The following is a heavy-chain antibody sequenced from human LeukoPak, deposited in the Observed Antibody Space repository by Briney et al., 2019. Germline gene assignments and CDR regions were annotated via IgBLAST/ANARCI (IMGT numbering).Heavy chain of an antibody. CDR1: GYTFTSYA. V-gene: IGHV1-3*03. CDR3: ARDPSYYDFWSQVLTGYYLDYFDY. CDR2: INAGNGNT. D-gene: IGHD3-3*01. J-gene: IGHJ4*02. Sequence: ASVKVSCKASGYTFTSYAMYWVRQAPGQRLEWMGWINAGNGNTKYSQEFQGRVTITRDTSASTVYMELCSLRSEDTAVYYCARDPSYYDFWSQVLTGYYLDYFDYWGQGTLVTVSS.